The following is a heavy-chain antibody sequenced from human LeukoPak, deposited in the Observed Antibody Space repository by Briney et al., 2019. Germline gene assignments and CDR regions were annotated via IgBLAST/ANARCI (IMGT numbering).Heavy chain of an antibody. V-gene: IGHV4-59*01. D-gene: IGHD2-2*01. CDR3: ARDPRWLTPDYTSTSCYENYFDP. J-gene: IGHJ5*02. Sequence: SETLSLTCTVSGGSINNYYWSWIRQPPGKGLEWIGYIYYSGSTNYNPSLKSRVTISVHTSKNQFSLKLSSVTAADTAVYYCARDPRWLTPDYTSTSCYENYFDPWGQGTLVTVSS. CDR1: GGSINNYY. CDR2: IYYSGST.